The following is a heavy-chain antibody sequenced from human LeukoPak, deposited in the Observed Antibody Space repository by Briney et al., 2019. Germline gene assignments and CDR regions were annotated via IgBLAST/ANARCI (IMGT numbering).Heavy chain of an antibody. CDR1: GYTFTSYG. D-gene: IGHD3-10*01. CDR3: ARAILLLWFGERSGEGFDY. CDR2: ISAYNGNT. V-gene: IGHV1-18*01. Sequence: ASVKVSCKASGYTFTSYGISWVRQAPGQGLEWMGWISAYNGNTNYAQKLQGRVTMTTDTSTSTAYMELRSLRSDDTAVYYCARAILLLWFGERSGEGFDYWGQGTLVTVSS. J-gene: IGHJ4*02.